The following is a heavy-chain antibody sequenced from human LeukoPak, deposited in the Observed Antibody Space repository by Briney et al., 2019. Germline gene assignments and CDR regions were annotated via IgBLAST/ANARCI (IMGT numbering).Heavy chain of an antibody. CDR1: GFTVSSNY. Sequence: GGSLRLSCAASGFTVSSNYMSWVRQAPGKGLEWVSVIYSGGSTYYADSVKGRFTISRDNSKNTLYLQMNSLRAEDTAVYYCARDKQEYSSSDYYYMDVWGKGTTVTVSS. J-gene: IGHJ6*03. D-gene: IGHD6-6*01. CDR3: ARDKQEYSSSDYYYMDV. V-gene: IGHV3-53*01. CDR2: IYSGGST.